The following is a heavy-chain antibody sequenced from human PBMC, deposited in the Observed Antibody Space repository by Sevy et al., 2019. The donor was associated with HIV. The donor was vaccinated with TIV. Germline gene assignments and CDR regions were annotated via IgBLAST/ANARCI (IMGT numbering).Heavy chain of an antibody. D-gene: IGHD1-26*01. CDR1: GFTVSSNY. CDR2: IYSGEYT. V-gene: IGHV3-53*01. J-gene: IGHJ6*02. Sequence: GGSLRLSCAASGFTVSSNYMSWVRQAPGKGLEWVSVIYSGEYTYYADSVKGRFTISRDISKSTLNLQINSLRAEDTAIYYCATTSTPLYYYALDVWGQGTTVTVSS. CDR3: ATTSTPLYYYALDV.